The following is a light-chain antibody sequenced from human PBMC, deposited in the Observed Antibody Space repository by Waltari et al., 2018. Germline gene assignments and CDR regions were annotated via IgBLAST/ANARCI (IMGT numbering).Light chain of an antibody. J-gene: IGKJ3*01. CDR1: PRINYG. CDR3: QQHDSYSVTLP. CDR2: KAS. V-gene: IGKV1-5*03. Sequence: DIQLTQSPSTLSASVGDRVTITCGVSPRINYGLVGYQQQPGKAPKLLIYKASTLESGVPSRFVVSRSGPEFTLTVSSLQRDHFSSYYCQQHDSYSVTLPFGPGTKVDIK.